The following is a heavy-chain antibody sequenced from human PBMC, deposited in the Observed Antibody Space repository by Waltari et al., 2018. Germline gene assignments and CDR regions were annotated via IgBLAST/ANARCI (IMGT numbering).Heavy chain of an antibody. D-gene: IGHD1-26*01. V-gene: IGHV1-69*08. CDR3: ARDRGWKLLPNAFDI. Sequence: QFLLVTSGAEVKKPGSSVKVFCKAYGATFRSYAISWVLQATGQGLEWMGRIIPIFGTANYAQKFQGRVTITADKSTSTAYMALSSVRSEDTAVYYCARDRGWKLLPNAFDIWGQGTMVTVSS. CDR1: GATFRSYA. CDR2: IIPIFGTA. J-gene: IGHJ3*02.